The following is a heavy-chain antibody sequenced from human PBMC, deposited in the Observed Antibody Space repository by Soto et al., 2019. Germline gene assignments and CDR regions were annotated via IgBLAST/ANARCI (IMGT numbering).Heavy chain of an antibody. CDR3: ARDHGGSYQADSFDP. CDR1: GYTFTTYG. Sequence: QVQLVQSGVEVKKPGASVKVSCKASGYTFTTYGISWVRQAPGQGLEWVGWVSPYDGDTNYADALQCRVTMTTDTSTTTAYMELRSLRSDDTAMYYCARDHGGSYQADSFDPWGQGTLVIVSS. D-gene: IGHD1-26*01. J-gene: IGHJ5*02. V-gene: IGHV1-18*01. CDR2: VSPYDGDT.